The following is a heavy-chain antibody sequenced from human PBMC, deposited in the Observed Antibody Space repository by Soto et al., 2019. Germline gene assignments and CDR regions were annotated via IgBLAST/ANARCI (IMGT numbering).Heavy chain of an antibody. CDR2: VYNSGST. D-gene: IGHD6-13*01. CDR1: GGPISSNY. V-gene: IGHV4-59*01. CDR3: ARYRREAVAGYTLDN. J-gene: IGHJ4*02. Sequence: SETLSLTCTVSGGPISSNYWTWIRQPPGKGLEWIGYVYNSGSTNYNPSLKSRVTISEDTSKSQFSLKVNSMTAADTAVYYCARYRREAVAGYTLDNWGQGILVTVSS.